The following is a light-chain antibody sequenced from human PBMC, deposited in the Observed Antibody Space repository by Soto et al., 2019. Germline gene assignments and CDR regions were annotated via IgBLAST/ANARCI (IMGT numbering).Light chain of an antibody. V-gene: IGLV3-1*01. J-gene: IGLJ1*01. Sequence: SYGLTQQHSVLASPGQTSSITCPRDKLGDKYVCWYQQKPGQSAVLVIYQDSGRPSGIPERFSGYNSGNTATLTISETQAMDEADYHCQAWDSSTVVFGTGTKVTVL. CDR1: KLGDKY. CDR3: QAWDSSTVV. CDR2: QDS.